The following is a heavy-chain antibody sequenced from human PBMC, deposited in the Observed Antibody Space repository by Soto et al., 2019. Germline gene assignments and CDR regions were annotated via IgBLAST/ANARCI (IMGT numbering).Heavy chain of an antibody. Sequence: ASVKVSCKASGYTFTNYGFSWVRQAPGQGLEWMGWISGYNGNTKYAEKFQGRVTMTTDTSTSTAHMELRSLRSDDTAVYYCAGGVGASYYFDYWGQGTLVTVS. J-gene: IGHJ4*02. V-gene: IGHV1-18*01. D-gene: IGHD1-26*01. CDR2: ISGYNGNT. CDR3: AGGVGASYYFDY. CDR1: GYTFTNYG.